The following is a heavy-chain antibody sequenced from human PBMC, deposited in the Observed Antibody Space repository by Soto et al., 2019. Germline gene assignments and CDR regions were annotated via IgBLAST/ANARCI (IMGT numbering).Heavy chain of an antibody. J-gene: IGHJ4*02. CDR1: GFTFSSYS. CDR3: SRAVYSNSAGFDY. D-gene: IGHD6-6*01. CDR2: INSRSSTI. V-gene: IGHV3-48*02. Sequence: PGGSLRLSCAASGFTFSSYSMNWVRQAPGKGLEWVSYINSRSSTIYYADSVKGRFTISRDNAKNSLYLQMNSLRDEDTAVYYCSRAVYSNSAGFDYWGKGTLVTVSS.